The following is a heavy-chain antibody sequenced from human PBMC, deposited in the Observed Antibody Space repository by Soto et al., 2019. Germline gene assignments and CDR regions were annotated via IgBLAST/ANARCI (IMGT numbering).Heavy chain of an antibody. Sequence: ASVKVACKASGYTCTRYCISWVRQAPGQGLEWMGWISAYNGNTNYAQKLQGRVTMTTDTSTSTAYMELRSLRSDDTAVYYCARENYDILTRYYDRVSLDWFGGWGKGTLVTVCS. CDR2: ISAYNGNT. J-gene: IGHJ5*02. V-gene: IGHV1-18*01. D-gene: IGHD3-9*01. CDR3: ARENYDILTRYYDRVSLDWFGG. CDR1: GYTCTRYC.